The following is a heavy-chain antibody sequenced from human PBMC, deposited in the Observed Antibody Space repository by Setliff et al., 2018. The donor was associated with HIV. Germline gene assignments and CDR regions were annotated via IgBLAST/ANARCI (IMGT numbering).Heavy chain of an antibody. CDR1: GGSISSYY. Sequence: PSETLSLTCSVSGGSISSYYWSWIRQPPGKGLEWIGYIYTSGSTNYNPSLKSRVTISVDTSKNQFSLKLSSVTAADTAVYYCASRYNFWNGYSRGYFDYWGQGTLVTISS. V-gene: IGHV4-4*08. CDR3: ASRYNFWNGYSRGYFDY. D-gene: IGHD3-3*01. J-gene: IGHJ4*02. CDR2: IYTSGST.